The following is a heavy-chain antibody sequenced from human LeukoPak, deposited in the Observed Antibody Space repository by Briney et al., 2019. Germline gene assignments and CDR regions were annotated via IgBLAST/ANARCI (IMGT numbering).Heavy chain of an antibody. CDR2: IYYSGST. J-gene: IGHJ5*02. Sequence: SETLSLTCTVSGGSISSGDYYWSWIRQPPGKGLEWIGYIYYSGSTYYNPSLKSRVTISVDTSKNQFSLKLSSVTAADTAVYYCARGPAKVFGVVIAWFDPWGKGTLVTVSS. CDR1: GGSISSGDYY. CDR3: ARGPAKVFGVVIAWFDP. V-gene: IGHV4-30-4*08. D-gene: IGHD3-3*01.